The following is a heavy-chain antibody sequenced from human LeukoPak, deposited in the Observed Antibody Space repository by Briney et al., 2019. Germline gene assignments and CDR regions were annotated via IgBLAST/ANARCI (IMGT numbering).Heavy chain of an antibody. D-gene: IGHD5-18*01. V-gene: IGHV3-23*01. J-gene: IGHJ4*02. CDR3: AKVLLPTDGYSYGWYYFDY. CDR2: ISGSGGST. Sequence: GGSLRLSCAASGFTFSSYAMSWVRQAPGKGLEWVSAISGSGGSTYYADSVKGRFTISRDNSKNTLYLQMNSLRAEDTAVYYCAKVLLPTDGYSYGWYYFDYWGQGTLVTVSS. CDR1: GFTFSSYA.